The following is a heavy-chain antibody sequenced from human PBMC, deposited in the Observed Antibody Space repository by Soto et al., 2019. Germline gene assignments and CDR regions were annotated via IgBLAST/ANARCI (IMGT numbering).Heavy chain of an antibody. CDR3: ARGSTVGDAFDI. CDR1: GGSVGSGSYY. CDR2: IYYSGST. D-gene: IGHD4-17*01. V-gene: IGHV4-61*01. J-gene: IGHJ3*02. Sequence: SETLSLTCTVSGGSVGSGSYYWSWIRQPPGKGLEWIGYIYYSGSTNYNPSLKSRVTISVDTSKNQFSLKLSSVTAADTAVYYCARGSTVGDAFDIWGQGTMVTVSS.